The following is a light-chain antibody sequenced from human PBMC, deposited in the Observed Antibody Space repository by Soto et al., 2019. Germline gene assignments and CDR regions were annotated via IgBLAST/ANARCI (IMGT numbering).Light chain of an antibody. V-gene: IGKV3D-20*02. CDR1: QTVSRSA. J-gene: IGKJ5*01. CDR3: QQRQYWPPIT. Sequence: EIVLTQSPGTLSLSPGERATLSCRASQTVSRSALAWYQQKPGQAPRLLIYGASNRATGIPDRFSGSGSGTDFTLTISSLEPEDFAIYYCQQRQYWPPITFGQGTRLEIK. CDR2: GAS.